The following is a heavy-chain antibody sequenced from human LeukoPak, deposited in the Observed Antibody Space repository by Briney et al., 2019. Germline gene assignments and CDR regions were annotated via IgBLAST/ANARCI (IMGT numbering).Heavy chain of an antibody. CDR3: ATGQYSSGWTTDY. Sequence: ASVKVSCKVSGYTLTELSMHWVRQAPGKGLEWMGGFDPEDGETIYAQKFQGRVTMTEDTSTDTAYMELSSLRPEDTAVYYCATGQYSSGWTTDYWGQGTLVTVSS. CDR1: GYTLTELS. D-gene: IGHD6-19*01. V-gene: IGHV1-24*01. J-gene: IGHJ4*02. CDR2: FDPEDGET.